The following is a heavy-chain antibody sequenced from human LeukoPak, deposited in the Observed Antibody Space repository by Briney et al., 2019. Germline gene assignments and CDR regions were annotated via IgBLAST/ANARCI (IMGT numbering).Heavy chain of an antibody. CDR3: AELGITMIGGV. Sequence: PGGSLTLSCAASGFTFSSYEMKWVRQAPGKGLEWVSYISSSGSTIYYADSVKGRFTISRDNAKNSLYLQMNSLRAEDTAVYYCAELGITMIGGVWGKGTTVTISS. V-gene: IGHV3-48*03. J-gene: IGHJ6*04. D-gene: IGHD3-10*02. CDR1: GFTFSSYE. CDR2: ISSSGSTI.